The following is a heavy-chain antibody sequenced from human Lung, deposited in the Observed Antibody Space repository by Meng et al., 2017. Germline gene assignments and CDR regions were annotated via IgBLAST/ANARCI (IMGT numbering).Heavy chain of an antibody. V-gene: IGHV4-34*02. CDR1: GGSFSGYY. J-gene: IGHJ4*02. D-gene: IGHD6-19*01. CDR2: IIDSGST. CDR3: VRRTYSSGWYFDY. Sequence: QVKRPPWGAGLLKPSETLSLTCAVYGGSFSGYYWSWIRQPPGKGLEWIGEIIDSGSTNYNPSLKSRVTISVDTSKNQFSLRVTSVTAADRAVYYCVRRTYSSGWYFDYWGQGTLVTVSS.